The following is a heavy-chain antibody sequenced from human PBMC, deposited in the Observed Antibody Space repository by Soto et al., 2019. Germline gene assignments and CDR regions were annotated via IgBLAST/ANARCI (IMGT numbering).Heavy chain of an antibody. Sequence: QEQLVQSGAEVKKPGASVRVSCKASGYTFISYYMHWVRQAPGQGLVWMGIINPSGGGTTYAPKFQGRVTMTRDTSTSTVYMQLCILRSENTAVQYCARAAAVAGGHNWCDPWGQGTLVTVSS. J-gene: IGHJ5*02. CDR3: ARAAAVAGGHNWCDP. V-gene: IGHV1-46*01. CDR1: GYTFISYY. D-gene: IGHD6-19*01. CDR2: INPSGGGT.